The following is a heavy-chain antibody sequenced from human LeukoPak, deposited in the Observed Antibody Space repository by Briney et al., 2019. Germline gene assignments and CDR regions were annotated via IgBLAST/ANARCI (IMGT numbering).Heavy chain of an antibody. CDR3: AREKRAGTGGSMATFDL. CDR2: IWSDGNNK. V-gene: IGHV3-33*01. J-gene: IGHJ3*01. CDR1: GFSFSTYG. D-gene: IGHD7-27*01. Sequence: PGGSLRLSCGVSGFSFSTYGMHWVRQAPGKGLEWVAVIWSDGNNKYYAESVVGRFTISRDNSKNTLSLQMDSLRAEDTAVYYCAREKRAGTGGSMATFDLWGQGTLVTVSS.